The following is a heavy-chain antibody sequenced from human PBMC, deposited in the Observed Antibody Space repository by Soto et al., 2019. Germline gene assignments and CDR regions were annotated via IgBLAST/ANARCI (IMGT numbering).Heavy chain of an antibody. J-gene: IGHJ5*02. Sequence: KQSQTLSLTCAISGDSVSSNSAAWNWIRQSPSRGLEWLGRTYYRSKWYNDYAVSVKSRITINPDTSKNQFSLQLNSVTPEDTAVYYCARVPFSGWLEYNWFDPWGQGTLVTVSS. CDR3: ARVPFSGWLEYNWFDP. CDR1: GDSVSSNSAA. D-gene: IGHD6-19*01. CDR2: TYYRSKWYN. V-gene: IGHV6-1*01.